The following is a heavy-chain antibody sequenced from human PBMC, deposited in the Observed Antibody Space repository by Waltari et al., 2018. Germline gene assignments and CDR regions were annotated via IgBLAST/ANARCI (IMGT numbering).Heavy chain of an antibody. J-gene: IGHJ4*02. CDR2: IYHSGST. CDR3: AGSRLLY. Sequence: QVQLQESGPGLVKPSETLSITCAVSGYSISSGYYWGWIRQPPGKGLEWIGSIYHSGSTYYNPSLKSRVTISVDTSKNQFSLKLSSVTAADTAVYYCAGSRLLYWGQGTLVTVSS. V-gene: IGHV4-38-2*01. CDR1: GYSISSGYY.